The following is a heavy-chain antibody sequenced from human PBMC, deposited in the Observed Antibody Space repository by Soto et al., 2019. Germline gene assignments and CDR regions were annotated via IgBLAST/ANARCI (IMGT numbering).Heavy chain of an antibody. D-gene: IGHD6-13*01. CDR1: GVSISSGGYC. J-gene: IGHJ4*02. CDR3: AGGGIAAAGTAPFDY. V-gene: IGHV4-31*03. Sequence: TSETLSLTCTVSGVSISSGGYCWSWIRQHPGKGLEWIGYIYYSGSTYYNPSLKSRVTISVDTSKNQFSLKLSSVTAADTAVYYCAGGGIAAAGTAPFDYWGQGTLVTVSS. CDR2: IYYSGST.